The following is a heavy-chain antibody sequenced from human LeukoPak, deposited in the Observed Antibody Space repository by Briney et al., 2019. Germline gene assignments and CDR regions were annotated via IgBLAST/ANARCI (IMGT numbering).Heavy chain of an antibody. J-gene: IGHJ4*02. D-gene: IGHD6-19*01. Sequence: GSLRLSCAASGFILSNCAMTWVRQAPGKGLEWVSGIDTKGTRTYYADSVKGRFTISRDNSKNTLFLQMNSLRAEDTAVYYCARGSDSSPAAPFDYWGQGTLVTVSS. CDR1: GFILSNCA. CDR2: IDTKGTRT. V-gene: IGHV3-23*05. CDR3: ARGSDSSPAAPFDY.